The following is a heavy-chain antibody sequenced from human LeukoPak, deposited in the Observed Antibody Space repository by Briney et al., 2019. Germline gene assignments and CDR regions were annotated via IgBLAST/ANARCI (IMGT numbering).Heavy chain of an antibody. D-gene: IGHD2-2*01. CDR2: IYSGGST. Sequence: GGSLRLSCAASGFTVSSNYMSWVRQAPGKGLEWVSVIYSGGSTYYADSVKGRFTISRHNSKNTLYLQMNSLRAEDTAVYYCARDLACSSTSCYPHFDYWRQGTLVTVSS. CDR3: ARDLACSSTSCYPHFDY. CDR1: GFTVSSNY. J-gene: IGHJ4*02. V-gene: IGHV3-53*04.